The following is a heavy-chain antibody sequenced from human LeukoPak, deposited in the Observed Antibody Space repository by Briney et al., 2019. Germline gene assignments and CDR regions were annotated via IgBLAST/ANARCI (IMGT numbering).Heavy chain of an antibody. CDR1: GGSISSSSYY. CDR2: IAYSGST. Sequence: KPSETLSLTCTVSGGSISSSSYYWGWLRQPPGKGLVGIGSIAYSGSTYYNPSLKSRVTISVDTSKNQFSLKLSSVTAADTAVYYCASGWVVTRLDYWGQGTRVTGSS. CDR3: ASGWVVTRLDY. J-gene: IGHJ4*02. V-gene: IGHV4-39*07. D-gene: IGHD3-22*01.